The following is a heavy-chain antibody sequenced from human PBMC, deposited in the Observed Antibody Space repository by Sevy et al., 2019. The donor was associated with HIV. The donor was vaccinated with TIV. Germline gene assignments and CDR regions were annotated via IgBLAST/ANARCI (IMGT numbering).Heavy chain of an antibody. CDR1: GFTFSSYG. D-gene: IGHD6-19*01. CDR2: IWYDGSNK. V-gene: IGHV3-33*01. CDR3: VRNPVTYSSGWHFDY. J-gene: IGHJ4*02. Sequence: GGSLRLSCAASGFTFSSYGMHWVRQAPGKGLEWVAVIWYDGSNKYYADSVKGRFTISRDNSKNTLYLQMNSLRAEDTAVYYCVRNPVTYSSGWHFDYWGQGTLVTVSS.